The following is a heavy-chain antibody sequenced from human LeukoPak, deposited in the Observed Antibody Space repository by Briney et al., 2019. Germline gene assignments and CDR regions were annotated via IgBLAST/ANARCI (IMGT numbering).Heavy chain of an antibody. Sequence: GGSLRLSCAASGFTFSNYGMHWVRQAPGKGLEWVAFIWYDGSNKYYADSVKGRFTISRDNSKNMLYLQMNSLRSEDTAVYYCAKEINWNDAGKDYWGQGTLVTVSS. CDR2: IWYDGSNK. V-gene: IGHV3-30*02. D-gene: IGHD1-20*01. CDR1: GFTFSNYG. J-gene: IGHJ4*02. CDR3: AKEINWNDAGKDY.